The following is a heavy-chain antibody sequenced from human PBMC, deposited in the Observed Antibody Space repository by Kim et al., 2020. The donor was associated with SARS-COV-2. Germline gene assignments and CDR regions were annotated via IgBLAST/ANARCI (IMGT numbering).Heavy chain of an antibody. CDR3: ARLRREGGRMVATFEGSIPGDFDD. CDR2: ISSSGSTI. Sequence: GGSLRLSCAASGFTFSSYEMNWVRQAPGKGLEWVSYISSSGSTIYYADSVKGRFTISRDNAKNSLYLQMNSLRAEDTAVYYCARLRREGGRMVATFEGSIPGDFDDWGQGTLVTVSS. V-gene: IGHV3-48*03. J-gene: IGHJ4*02. CDR1: GFTFSSYE. D-gene: IGHD5-12*01.